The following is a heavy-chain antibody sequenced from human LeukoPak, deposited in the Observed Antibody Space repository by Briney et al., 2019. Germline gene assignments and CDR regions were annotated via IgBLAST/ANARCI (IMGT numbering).Heavy chain of an antibody. CDR3: ARARDRSGSGSYFAY. Sequence: SETVSLTCSLWGRSVSIPTYLCRWIRKPPAKGVEGYASINYSGSTYNNSSLKSRVTISVDTSDNQYSLKLSSVTAADTAVYYCARARDRSGSGSYFAYWGQGTLVTVSS. D-gene: IGHD3-10*01. V-gene: IGHV4-39*01. CDR2: INYSGST. J-gene: IGHJ4*02. CDR1: GRSVSIPTYL.